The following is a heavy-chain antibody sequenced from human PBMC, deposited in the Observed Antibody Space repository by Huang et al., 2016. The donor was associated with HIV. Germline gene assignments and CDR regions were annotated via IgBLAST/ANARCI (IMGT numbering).Heavy chain of an antibody. D-gene: IGHD3-10*01. V-gene: IGHV4-34*01. CDR1: GGSFSGYY. Sequence: QVQLHQWGAGLLKPSETLSLTCAVYGGSFSGYYWSWIRQPPGKGLEWIGEITHSGSTKYNPALKSRGTRSEETSKNQFSLKLSSVTAADTAVYYCARAPHYGSGSYYYWGQGTLVTVSS. CDR3: ARAPHYGSGSYYY. J-gene: IGHJ4*02. CDR2: ITHSGST.